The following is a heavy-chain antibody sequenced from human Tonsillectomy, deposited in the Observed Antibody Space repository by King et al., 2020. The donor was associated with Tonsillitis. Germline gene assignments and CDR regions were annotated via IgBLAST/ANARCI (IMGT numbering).Heavy chain of an antibody. CDR1: GFTFSSYW. CDR3: ARVGDYGDFSIDY. Sequence: VQLVESGGGLVQPGGSLRLSCAASGFTFSSYWMHWVRQAPGKGLVWVSRINTDGSSTNYADSVKGRFTISRDNAKNTLYLQMSRLRAEDTAVYYCARVGDYGDFSIDYWGQGTLVSVSS. J-gene: IGHJ4*02. CDR2: INTDGSST. V-gene: IGHV3-74*01. D-gene: IGHD4-17*01.